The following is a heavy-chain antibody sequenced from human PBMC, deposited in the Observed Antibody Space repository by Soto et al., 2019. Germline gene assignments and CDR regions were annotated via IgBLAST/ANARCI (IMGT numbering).Heavy chain of an antibody. CDR2: IYYSGST. CDR3: ARHRGGRVATIYYPFDY. D-gene: IGHD5-12*01. CDR1: GGSISSSSYY. Sequence: QLQLQESGPGLVKPSETLSLTCTVSGGSISSSSYYWGWIRQPPGKGLEWIGSIYYSGSTYYNPSLKSRVTISVDTSKNQFSLKLSSVTAADTAVYYCARHRGGRVATIYYPFDYWGQGTLVTVSS. J-gene: IGHJ4*02. V-gene: IGHV4-39*01.